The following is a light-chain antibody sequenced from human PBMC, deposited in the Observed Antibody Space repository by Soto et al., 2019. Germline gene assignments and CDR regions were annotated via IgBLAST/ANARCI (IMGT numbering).Light chain of an antibody. CDR1: QSVGSN. CDR3: QQHNYWPPIT. J-gene: IGKJ5*01. Sequence: DILITQSPATLSVSPGDRVTLTCRARQSVGSNWAWYQQKPRQAPRVVLFGASNRATGVPDTFSGSGSGAEFTLPIISLQPEDFAVYYCQQHNYWPPITFGQGTRLEIK. CDR2: GAS. V-gene: IGKV3D-15*01.